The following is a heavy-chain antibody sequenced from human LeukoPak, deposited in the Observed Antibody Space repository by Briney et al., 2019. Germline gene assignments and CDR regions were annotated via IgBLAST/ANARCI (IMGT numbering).Heavy chain of an antibody. CDR3: ARFVGACSGGSCYSDS. D-gene: IGHD2-15*01. Sequence: GESLKISCKGSGYSFTSYWIGWVRQMPGKGLEWMGIIYPGDSDTRYSPSFQGQVTISADKSISTAYLQWNSLKASDTAMYYCARFVGACSGGSCYSDSWGQGTLVTVSS. J-gene: IGHJ4*02. CDR2: IYPGDSDT. V-gene: IGHV5-51*01. CDR1: GYSFTSYW.